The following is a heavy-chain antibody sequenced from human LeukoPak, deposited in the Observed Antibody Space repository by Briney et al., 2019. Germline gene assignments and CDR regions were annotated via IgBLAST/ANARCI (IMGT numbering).Heavy chain of an antibody. J-gene: IGHJ4*02. V-gene: IGHV1-2*02. Sequence: ASVKVSCKASGYTFTGYYMHWVRPAPGQGLEWMGWINPNSGGTNYAQKFQGRVTMTRDTSISTAYMELSRLRSDDTAVYYCARDLYDYVWGSYPQIDYWGQGTLVTVSS. D-gene: IGHD3-16*01. CDR3: ARDLYDYVWGSYPQIDY. CDR1: GYTFTGYY. CDR2: INPNSGGT.